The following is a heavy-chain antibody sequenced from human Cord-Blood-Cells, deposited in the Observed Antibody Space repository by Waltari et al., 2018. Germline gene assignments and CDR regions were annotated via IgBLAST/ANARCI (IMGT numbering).Heavy chain of an antibody. V-gene: IGHV4-39*01. Sequence: QLQLQESGPGLVKPSETLSLTCTVSGGSISSSSYYWGWIRQPPGKGLEWIGSIYYSGSTSYNPSLKSRVTISVDTSKNQFSLKLSSVTAADTAVYYCASWKRGYCSSTSCYYFDYWGQGTLVTVSS. J-gene: IGHJ4*02. CDR3: ASWKRGYCSSTSCYYFDY. D-gene: IGHD2-2*01. CDR2: IYYSGST. CDR1: GGSISSSSYY.